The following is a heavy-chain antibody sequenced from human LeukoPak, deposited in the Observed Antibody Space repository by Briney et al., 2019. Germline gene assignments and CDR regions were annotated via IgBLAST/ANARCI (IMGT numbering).Heavy chain of an antibody. D-gene: IGHD2-2*01. CDR3: ARVQIVVVPAASRHWFDP. CDR1: GGSISSYY. V-gene: IGHV4-59*01. J-gene: IGHJ5*02. CDR2: IYYSGST. Sequence: SETLSLTCTVSGGSISSYYWSWIRQPPGKGLEWIGYIYYSGSTNYNPSLKSRVTISVDTSKNQFSLKLSSVTAADTAVYYCARVQIVVVPAASRHWFDPWGQGTLVTVSS.